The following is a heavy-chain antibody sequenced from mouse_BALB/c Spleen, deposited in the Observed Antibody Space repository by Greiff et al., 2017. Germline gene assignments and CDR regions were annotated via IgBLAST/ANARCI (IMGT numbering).Heavy chain of an antibody. CDR3: ARSGFITTAYYFDY. Sequence: VQLKQSGPELVKPGASVKMSCKASGYTFTSYVMHWVKQKPGQGLEWIGYINPYNDGTKYNEKFKGKATLTSDKSSSTAYMELSSLTSEDSAVYYCARSGFITTAYYFDYWGQGTTLTVSS. CDR2: INPYNDGT. D-gene: IGHD1-1*01. CDR1: GYTFTSYV. J-gene: IGHJ2*01. V-gene: IGHV1-14*01.